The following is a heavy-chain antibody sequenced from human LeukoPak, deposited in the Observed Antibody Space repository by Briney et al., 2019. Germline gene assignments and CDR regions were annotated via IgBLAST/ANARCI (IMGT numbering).Heavy chain of an antibody. J-gene: IGHJ6*03. V-gene: IGHV3-48*03. D-gene: IGHD2-8*01. Sequence: GGSLRLSCAASGFTFSSYEMNWVRQAPGKGLEWVSYISSSGSTIYYADSVKGRFTISRDNAKNSLYLQMNSLRAEDTAVYYCARDRVYARYMDVWGKGTTVTVSS. CDR1: GFTFSSYE. CDR3: ARDRVYARYMDV. CDR2: ISSSGSTI.